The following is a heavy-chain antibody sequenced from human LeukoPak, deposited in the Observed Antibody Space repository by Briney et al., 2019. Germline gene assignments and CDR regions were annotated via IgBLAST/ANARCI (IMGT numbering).Heavy chain of an antibody. CDR2: INPNSGGT. J-gene: IGHJ4*02. D-gene: IGHD3-10*01. CDR3: ARGPVLLWFGDIERRQIDY. Sequence: SVKVSCKASGYTFTGYYMHWVRQAPGQGLEWMGWINPNSGGTNYAQKFQGRVTMTRDTSISTAYMELSRLRSDDTAVYYCARGPVLLWFGDIERRQIDYWGQGTLVTVSS. CDR1: GYTFTGYY. V-gene: IGHV1-2*02.